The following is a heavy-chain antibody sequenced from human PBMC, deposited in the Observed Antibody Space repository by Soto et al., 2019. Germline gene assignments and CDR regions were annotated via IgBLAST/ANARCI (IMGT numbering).Heavy chain of an antibody. Sequence: PSETLSPTCPVSGVSISSYEYSWSWIRQPPGKVLDWIGYIYYSGSTYYNPSLKSRVTLSVYTSENQFSLEVTSVTAADTAVYYCARGVRGYSYHHGANYYDGMDVWGQGTTVTVS. D-gene: IGHD5-18*01. J-gene: IGHJ6*02. V-gene: IGHV4-30-4*01. CDR1: GVSISSYEYS. CDR3: ARGVRGYSYHHGANYYDGMDV. CDR2: IYYSGST.